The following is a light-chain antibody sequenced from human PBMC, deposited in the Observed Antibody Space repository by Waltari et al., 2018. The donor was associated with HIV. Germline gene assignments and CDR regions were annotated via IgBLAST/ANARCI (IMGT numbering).Light chain of an antibody. CDR2: EVS. V-gene: IGLV2-8*01. CDR3: SSYAGSNIL. J-gene: IGLJ1*01. CDR1: SRDVGGYNY. Sequence: QSALTQPPSASGSPGQSVTIPCTGTSRDVGGYNYFSWYQQHPGKAPKLMIYEVSKRPSGVPDRFSGSKSGNTASLTVSGLQAEDEADYYCSSYAGSNILFGTGTKVTVL.